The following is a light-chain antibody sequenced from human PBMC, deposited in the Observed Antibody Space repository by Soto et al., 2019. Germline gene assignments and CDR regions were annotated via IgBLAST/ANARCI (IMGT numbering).Light chain of an antibody. CDR3: SSFTSSSTYV. J-gene: IGLJ1*01. CDR1: SSDVGSYNR. CDR2: EVS. V-gene: IGLV2-18*02. Sequence: QSVLTQPPSVSGSPGQSVAISCTGTSSDVGSYNRVAWYQQPPGTAPKLMIYEVSNRPSGVPDRFSGSKSGTTASLTISGLQAEDEADYCSSFTSSSTYVFGTGTKVTVL.